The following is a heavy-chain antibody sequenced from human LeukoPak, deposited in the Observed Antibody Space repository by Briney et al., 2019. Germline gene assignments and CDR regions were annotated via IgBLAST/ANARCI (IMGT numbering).Heavy chain of an antibody. D-gene: IGHD5-18*01. Sequence: GGSLRLSCAASGFTFSSYGMHWVRQAPGKGLEWVAVISYDGSNKYYADSVKGRFTISRDNSKNTLYLQMNSLRAEDTAVYYCAKDRNNYGLLGFDYWGQGTLVTVSS. CDR2: ISYDGSNK. V-gene: IGHV3-30*18. CDR3: AKDRNNYGLLGFDY. J-gene: IGHJ4*02. CDR1: GFTFSSYG.